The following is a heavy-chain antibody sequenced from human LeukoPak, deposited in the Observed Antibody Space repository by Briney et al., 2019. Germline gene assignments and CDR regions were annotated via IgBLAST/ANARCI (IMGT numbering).Heavy chain of an antibody. Sequence: PSETLSLTCTVSGYSISSSSYYWGWIRQPPGKGLEWIGSIYYSGSTYYNPSLKSRVTISVDTSKNQFSLKLSSVTAADTAVYCCARSPSYYFDYWGQGTLVTVSS. CDR2: IYYSGST. CDR3: ARSPSYYFDY. J-gene: IGHJ4*02. V-gene: IGHV4-39*07. CDR1: GYSISSSSYY.